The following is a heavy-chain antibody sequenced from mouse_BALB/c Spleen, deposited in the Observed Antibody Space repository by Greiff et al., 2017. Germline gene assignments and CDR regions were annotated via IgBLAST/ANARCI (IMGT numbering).Heavy chain of an antibody. J-gene: IGHJ4*01. CDR1: GFTFSSFG. V-gene: IGHV5-17*02. CDR2: ISSGSSTI. D-gene: IGHD2-14*01. Sequence: DVQLQESGGGLVQPGGSRKLSCAASGFTFSSFGMHWVRQAPEKGLEWVAYISSGSSTIYYADTVKGRFTISRDNPKNTLFLQMTSLRSEDTAMYYCARSDYRYDDAMDYWGQGTSVTVSS. CDR3: ARSDYRYDDAMDY.